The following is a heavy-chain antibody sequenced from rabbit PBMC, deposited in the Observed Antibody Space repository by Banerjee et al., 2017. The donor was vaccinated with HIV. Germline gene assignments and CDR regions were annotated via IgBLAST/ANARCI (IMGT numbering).Heavy chain of an antibody. CDR1: GFSFSSGYY. CDR3: ARAPYAGNFNL. V-gene: IGHV1S40*01. CDR2: IYIGSIYTASGST. J-gene: IGHJ4*01. D-gene: IGHD4-2*01. Sequence: QSLEESGGDLVKPGASLTLTCTASGFSFSSGYYMCWVRQAPGKGLEWIGCIYIGSIYTASGSTYYASWAKGRFTISKTSSTTVTLQMTSLTAADTATYFCARAPYAGNFNLWGPGTLVTVS.